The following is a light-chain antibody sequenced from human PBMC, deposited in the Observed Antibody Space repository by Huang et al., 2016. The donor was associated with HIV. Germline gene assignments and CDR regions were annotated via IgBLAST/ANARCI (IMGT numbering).Light chain of an antibody. Sequence: EIVMTQSPATLSASPGERATLSCRASQSVSSNLAWYQQKPGQAPRLLIYGASTRATDIPARFSGSGSGTEFTLTFSSLRSEDFAVYYCQQYNDWPPTFGQGTKVEIK. CDR2: GAS. CDR3: QQYNDWPPT. V-gene: IGKV3-15*01. CDR1: QSVSSN. J-gene: IGKJ1*01.